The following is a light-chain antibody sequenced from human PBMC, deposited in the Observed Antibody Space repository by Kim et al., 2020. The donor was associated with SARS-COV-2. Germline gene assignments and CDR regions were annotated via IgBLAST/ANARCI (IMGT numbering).Light chain of an antibody. CDR3: QQYGSLIT. CDR2: GAS. Sequence: EIVLTQSPGTLSLSPGERATLSCRASQSVTRNYLAWYLQKPGQAPRLLIYGASSRATGIPDRFSGRGSGTDFTLTISRLEPEDFAVYYCQQYGSLITFGQGTRLEIK. J-gene: IGKJ5*01. V-gene: IGKV3-20*01. CDR1: QSVTRNY.